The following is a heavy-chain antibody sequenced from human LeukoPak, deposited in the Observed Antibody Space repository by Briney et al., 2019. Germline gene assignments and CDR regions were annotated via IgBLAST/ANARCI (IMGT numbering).Heavy chain of an antibody. CDR2: ISYSGNT. CDR3: ARHMLRGGGFAEFDY. CDR1: GISISSSSYW. V-gene: IGHV4-39*01. Sequence: PSEPLSLPCPVSGISISSSSYWWGWIRQPPGKGLGWIWSISYSGNTDYTPSLKNRITMARDKSKNHFSPMLTSVAAADTAVYYCARHMLRGGGFAEFDYWGQGTLVSVSS. D-gene: IGHD3-10*01. J-gene: IGHJ4*02.